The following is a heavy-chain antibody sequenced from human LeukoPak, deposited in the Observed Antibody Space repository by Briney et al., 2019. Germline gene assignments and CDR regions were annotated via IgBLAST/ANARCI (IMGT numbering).Heavy chain of an antibody. V-gene: IGHV3-23*01. Sequence: KSGGSLRLSCAASGFTFSNYAMNWVRQAPGKGLEWVSGISGSGGSTYYADSVKGRFTISRDNSKNTLYLQMLSLRAEDTAVYYCAKDRYSNYGNWFDPWGQGTLVTVFS. J-gene: IGHJ5*02. CDR2: ISGSGGST. CDR1: GFTFSNYA. CDR3: AKDRYSNYGNWFDP. D-gene: IGHD4-11*01.